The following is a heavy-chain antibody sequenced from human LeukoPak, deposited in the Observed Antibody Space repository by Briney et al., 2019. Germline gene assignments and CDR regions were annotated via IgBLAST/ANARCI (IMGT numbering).Heavy chain of an antibody. CDR2: IKEDGTGK. CDR1: GFTVRDFW. J-gene: IGHJ4*02. V-gene: IGHV3-7*01. Sequence: GGSLRLSCAASGFTVRDFWMAWFRQAPGKGLEWVAHIKEDGTGKYYADSVRGRFSIYKDDDKNSLSLQMNSLRVEDTAVYYCVRGGWELDYWGQGTLVTVSS. CDR3: VRGGWELDY. D-gene: IGHD4-23*01.